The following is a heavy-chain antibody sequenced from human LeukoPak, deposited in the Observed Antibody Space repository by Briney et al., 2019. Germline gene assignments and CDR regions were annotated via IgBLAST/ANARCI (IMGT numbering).Heavy chain of an antibody. D-gene: IGHD6-13*01. CDR3: ARAIHSPDY. V-gene: IGHV4-34*01. CDR1: GGSFSGYY. CDR2: INHSGST. J-gene: IGHJ4*02. Sequence: SETLSLTCAVYGGSFSGYYWSWIRQPPGKGLEWTGEINHSGSTNYNPSLKSRVTISVDTSKNQFSLKLSSVTAADTAVYYCARAIHSPDYWGQGTLVTVSS.